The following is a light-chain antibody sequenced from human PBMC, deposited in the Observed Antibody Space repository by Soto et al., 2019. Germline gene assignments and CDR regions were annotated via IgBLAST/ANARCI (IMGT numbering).Light chain of an antibody. CDR3: QQYNNWPPIT. J-gene: IGKJ5*01. CDR2: DAS. Sequence: EIGMTQSPGTLSVSPGERATLSCRASQSVRSKLAWYQQKPGQAPRLLIYDASTRATGIPARFSGSGSGTEFTLTISSLQSEDFAVYYCQQYNNWPPITFGQGTRLEIK. CDR1: QSVRSK. V-gene: IGKV3-15*01.